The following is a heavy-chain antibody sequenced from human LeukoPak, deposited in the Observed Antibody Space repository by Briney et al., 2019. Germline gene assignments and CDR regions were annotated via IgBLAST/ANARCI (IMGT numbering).Heavy chain of an antibody. V-gene: IGHV3-23*01. CDR1: GFTFSSYA. CDR2: ISGSGGST. J-gene: IGHJ4*02. Sequence: PGGSLRLSCAASGFTFSSYAMSWVRQAPGKGLEWVYAISGSGGSTYYADSVKGRFTISRDNSKNTLYLQMNSLRAEDTAVYYCANPHPAYYGGNSLTGQLDYWGQGTLVTVSS. D-gene: IGHD4-23*01. CDR3: ANPHPAYYGGNSLTGQLDY.